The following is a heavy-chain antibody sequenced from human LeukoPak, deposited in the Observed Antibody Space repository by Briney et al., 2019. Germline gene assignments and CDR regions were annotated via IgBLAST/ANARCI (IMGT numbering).Heavy chain of an antibody. V-gene: IGHV4-59*01. CDR1: GGSISSYY. J-gene: IGHJ6*02. CDR3: ARAPYSSSLDDYYYGMDV. Sequence: SETLSLTCTVSGGSISSYYWSWIRQPPGKGLEWIGYIYYSGSTNYNPSLKSRVTISVDTSKNQFSLKLSSVTAADTAVYYCARAPYSSSLDDYYYGMDVWGQGTTVTVSS. D-gene: IGHD6-13*01. CDR2: IYYSGST.